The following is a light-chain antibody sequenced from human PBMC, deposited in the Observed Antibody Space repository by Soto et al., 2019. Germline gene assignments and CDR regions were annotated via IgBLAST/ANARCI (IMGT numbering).Light chain of an antibody. J-gene: IGLJ2*01. CDR3: CSYAGSDTFVV. V-gene: IGLV2-11*01. CDR2: DVS. CDR1: SSDVGGYNY. Sequence: QSALTQPRSVSGSPGQSVTISCTGTSSDVGGYNYVSWYQQHPGKAPKLMISDVSKRPSGVPDRFSGSKSGNTASLTISGLQAEDEADYYGCSYAGSDTFVVFGGGTKVTVL.